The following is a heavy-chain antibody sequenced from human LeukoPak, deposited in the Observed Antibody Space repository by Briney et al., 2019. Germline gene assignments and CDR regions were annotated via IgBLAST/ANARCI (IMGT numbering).Heavy chain of an antibody. V-gene: IGHV2-5*01. CDR3: AHRGGGSFDY. Sequence: GSGPTLVKPTQTLTLTCAFSGFSLSTTAVAVGLIRQPPGKALEWLALIYWSDDKRYSPSLKSRLTITKDTSKNQVVLTVTNMDPVDTATYYCAHRGGGSFDYWGQGTLVTVSS. CDR1: GFSLSTTAVA. D-gene: IGHD5-12*01. CDR2: IYWSDDK. J-gene: IGHJ4*02.